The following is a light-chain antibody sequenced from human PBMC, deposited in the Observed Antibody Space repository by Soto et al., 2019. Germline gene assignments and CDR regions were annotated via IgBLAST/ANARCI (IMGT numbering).Light chain of an antibody. V-gene: IGLV2-14*01. J-gene: IGLJ1*01. CDR3: SSYTSSSTLP. CDR1: SSDVGGYNY. Sequence: QSVVTQPAWVSGSPGQSITISCTGTSSDVGGYNYVSWYQQHPGKAPKLMIYEVSNRPSGVSNRFSGSKSGNTASLTISGLQAEDEADYYCSSYTSSSTLPFGTGTKVTVL. CDR2: EVS.